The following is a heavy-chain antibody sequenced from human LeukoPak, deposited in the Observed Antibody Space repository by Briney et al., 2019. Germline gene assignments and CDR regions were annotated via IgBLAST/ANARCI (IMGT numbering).Heavy chain of an antibody. CDR2: ISSSSSYI. CDR1: GFTFSSYS. J-gene: IGHJ6*02. Sequence: PGGSLRLSCAASGFTFSSYSMNWVRQAPGKGLEWVSSISSSSSYIYYADSVKGRFTISKDNAKNSLYLQMNSLRAEDTAVYYCARKAPAAYSSSFGIGGYYYYGMDVWGQGTTVTVSS. V-gene: IGHV3-21*01. D-gene: IGHD6-6*01. CDR3: ARKAPAAYSSSFGIGGYYYYGMDV.